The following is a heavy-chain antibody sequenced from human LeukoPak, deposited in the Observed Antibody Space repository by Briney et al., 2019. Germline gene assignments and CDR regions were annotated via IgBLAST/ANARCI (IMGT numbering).Heavy chain of an antibody. CDR1: GFTFRNYV. CDR2: TSSDLNVK. J-gene: IGHJ4*02. CDR3: AREGYYGSGSPPSLYFDY. V-gene: IGHV3-30-3*01. Sequence: GGSLRLSCAASGFTFRNYVIHWVRQAPGKGLEWVAVTSSDLNVKLYADSVKGRITISRDNSRSTLYLQMNSLRPEDTAIYYCAREGYYGSGSPPSLYFDYWGQGTLVTVSS. D-gene: IGHD3-10*01.